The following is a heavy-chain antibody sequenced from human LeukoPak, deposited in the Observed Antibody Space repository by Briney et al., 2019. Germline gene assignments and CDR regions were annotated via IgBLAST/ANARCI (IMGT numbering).Heavy chain of an antibody. CDR2: IYYSGST. CDR1: SGSITSYY. J-gene: IGHJ6*03. V-gene: IGHV4-59*01. Sequence: SETLSLTCSVSSGSITSYYWSWLRQPPGKGLEWIGYIYYSGSTNYNPSVKSRVTMSVDTSKNQFSLKLNSVTAADTAVYYCARTTEGGYTYGYFYYYYMDVWGKGTTVTISS. CDR3: ARTTEGGYTYGYFYYYYMDV. D-gene: IGHD5-18*01.